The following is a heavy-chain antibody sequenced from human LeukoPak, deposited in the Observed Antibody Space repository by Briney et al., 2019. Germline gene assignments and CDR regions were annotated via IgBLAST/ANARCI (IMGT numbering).Heavy chain of an antibody. CDR1: GSTFTDYA. D-gene: IGHD3-22*01. J-gene: IGHJ4*02. CDR3: ATDRERDPSVYYLV. CDR2: ISDNGGET. V-gene: IGHV3-23*01. Sequence: GGSLRLSCAASGSTFTDYAMSWVRQAPEKGLEWISTISDNGGETYYADSVKGRFAISRDNSKNTLFLQMNSLRAEDSAVYYCATDRERDPSVYYLVGGQGTLITVSS.